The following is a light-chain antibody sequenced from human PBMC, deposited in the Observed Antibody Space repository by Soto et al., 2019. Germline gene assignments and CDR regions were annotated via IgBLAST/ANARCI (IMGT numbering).Light chain of an antibody. CDR1: QRVFYNANNKNY. J-gene: IGKJ4*01. CDR3: QQYFSIPLLT. CDR2: WAS. Sequence: DIEMTQSPDSLAVSLGERATINCKSSQRVFYNANNKNYIAWYQQKPGQPPKLLIYWASTRESGVPDRFSGSGSGTDFTLTISSLQAEDVAVYYCQQYFSIPLLTFGGGTKVEIK. V-gene: IGKV4-1*01.